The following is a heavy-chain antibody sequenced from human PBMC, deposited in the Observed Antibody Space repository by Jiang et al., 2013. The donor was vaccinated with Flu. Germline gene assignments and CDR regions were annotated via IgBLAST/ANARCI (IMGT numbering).Heavy chain of an antibody. CDR1: GGSISSSSYL. J-gene: IGHJ5*02. CDR3: ARSRMEDKRWAQYCNWFDP. D-gene: IGHD5-24*01. Sequence: LLKPSETLSLTCTVSGGSISSSSYLWAWIRQPPGKGLEWIGSIYYSGSTYYNPSLKSRVTISVDTSKNQFSLKLSSVTAADTAVYYCARSRMEDKRWAQYCNWFDPWGQGTLVTVSS. V-gene: IGHV4-39*01. CDR2: IYYSGST.